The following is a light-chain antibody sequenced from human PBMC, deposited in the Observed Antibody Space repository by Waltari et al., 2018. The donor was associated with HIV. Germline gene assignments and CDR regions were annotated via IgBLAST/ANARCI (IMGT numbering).Light chain of an antibody. J-gene: IGLJ3*02. CDR2: DVS. CDR1: NSDIGGYNY. V-gene: IGLV2-11*01. CDR3: CSSAGTYTWV. Sequence: QSALAQPRSVSGSPGQPVSIPSPGTNSDIGGYNYVSWYQPHPGKAPKLMLYDVSSRPSGVPDRFSGSKSGNTVSLTISGLQAEDEADYYCCSSAGTYTWVFGGGTKLTVL.